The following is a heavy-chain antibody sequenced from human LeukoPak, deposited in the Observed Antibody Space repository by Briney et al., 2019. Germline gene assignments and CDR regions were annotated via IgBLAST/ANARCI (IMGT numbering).Heavy chain of an antibody. CDR2: INPSGGHT. J-gene: IGHJ3*02. D-gene: IGHD2-15*01. V-gene: IGHV1-46*01. CDR3: ARALYCSGGSCDNRAFDI. Sequence: ASVKVSFQASGYTFTSYYMHWLRQAPGQGIEWMGIINPSGGHTSYAQKFQGRVTMTRDTSTSTVYMELSSLRSEDTAVYYCARALYCSGGSCDNRAFDIWGQGTMVTVSS. CDR1: GYTFTSYY.